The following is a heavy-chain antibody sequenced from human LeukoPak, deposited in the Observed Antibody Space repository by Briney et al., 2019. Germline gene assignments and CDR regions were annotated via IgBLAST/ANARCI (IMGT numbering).Heavy chain of an antibody. D-gene: IGHD3-3*01. Sequence: SETLSLTCTVSGGSISSYYWSWIRQPPGKGLEWIGYIYYSGSTNYNPSLKSRVTISVDTSKNQFSLKLSSVTAADTAVYYCARGHYDFWSGYYSPYFDYWGQGTLVTVSS. CDR1: GGSISSYY. J-gene: IGHJ4*02. V-gene: IGHV4-59*01. CDR2: IYYSGST. CDR3: ARGHYDFWSGYYSPYFDY.